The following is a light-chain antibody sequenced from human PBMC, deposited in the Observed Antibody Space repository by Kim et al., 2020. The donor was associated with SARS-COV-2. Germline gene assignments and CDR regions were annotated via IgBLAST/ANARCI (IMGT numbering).Light chain of an antibody. J-gene: IGKJ2*01. CDR3: QHRSNWPPYT. V-gene: IGKV3-11*01. Sequence: LSPGERATVSCKATQSVSGYLAWYQHKPGQAPRLLIYDASNRATDIPARFGGSGAGTDFTLTISSLEPEDSAVYYCQHRSNWPPYTFGQGTKLEI. CDR1: QSVSGY. CDR2: DAS.